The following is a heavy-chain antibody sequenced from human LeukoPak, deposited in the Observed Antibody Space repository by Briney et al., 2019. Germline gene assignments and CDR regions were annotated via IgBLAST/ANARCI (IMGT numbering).Heavy chain of an antibody. CDR1: GGTFSSYA. CDR2: IIPILGTA. J-gene: IGHJ6*03. Sequence: SVKVSCKASGGTFSSYAISWVRQAPGQGLEWMGRIIPILGTANYAQKFQGRVTITTAESTSTAYMELSSLRSEDTAVYYCARDGWNGYYYMDVWGKGTTVTVSS. D-gene: IGHD2-8*01. V-gene: IGHV1-69*11. CDR3: ARDGWNGYYYMDV.